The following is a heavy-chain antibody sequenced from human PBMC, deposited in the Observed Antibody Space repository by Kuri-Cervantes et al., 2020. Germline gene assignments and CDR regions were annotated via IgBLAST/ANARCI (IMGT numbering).Heavy chain of an antibody. CDR1: GYTFTSYD. Sequence: ASVKVSCKASGYTFTSYDINWVRQATGQGLEWMGWMNPNSGNTSYAQKVQGRVTMTRNTSISTAYMELSSLRSEDTAVYYCARGPMVRPSVRQYFDWLSTTHYYYGMDVWGQGTTVTVSS. CDR2: MNPNSGNT. CDR3: ARGPMVRPSVRQYFDWLSTTHYYYGMDV. J-gene: IGHJ6*02. D-gene: IGHD3-9*01. V-gene: IGHV1-8*02.